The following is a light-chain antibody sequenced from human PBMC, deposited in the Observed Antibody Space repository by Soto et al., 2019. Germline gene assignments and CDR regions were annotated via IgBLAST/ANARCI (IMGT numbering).Light chain of an antibody. V-gene: IGLV2-14*01. CDR1: SRDVGGYDY. Sequence: QSALTQPASVSGSPGQSIAISCTGTSRDVGGYDYVSWYQQQPDKAPKLMIYEVTQRPSGVSNRFSGSKSGNTASLTISGLQAEDEADYYCSSHTSGSTRVFGTGTKLTVL. J-gene: IGLJ1*01. CDR3: SSHTSGSTRV. CDR2: EVT.